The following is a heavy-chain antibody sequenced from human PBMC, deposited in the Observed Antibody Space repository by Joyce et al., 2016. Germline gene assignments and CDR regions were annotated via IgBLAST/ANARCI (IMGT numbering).Heavy chain of an antibody. Sequence: QMQLVQSGAEVKKPGSSVKVSCKALGGTRSGYAVSWVRQAPGQGLEWMGGITPIFATAKYAPKFQARVTITADKSTNTAYMELRSLRYEDTAIYYCARLRQTGNINDYWGQGTLVTVSS. J-gene: IGHJ4*02. CDR1: GGTRSGYA. CDR2: ITPIFATA. V-gene: IGHV1-69*06. D-gene: IGHD1-14*01. CDR3: ARLRQTGNINDY.